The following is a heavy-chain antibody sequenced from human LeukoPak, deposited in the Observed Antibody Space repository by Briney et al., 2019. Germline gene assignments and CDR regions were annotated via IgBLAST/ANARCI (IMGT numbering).Heavy chain of an antibody. CDR3: ARGHAGITIFGPPRIYGMDV. V-gene: IGHV4-34*01. Sequence: SETLSLTCAVYGGSSSGYYWSWIRQPPGKGLEWIGEINHSGSTNYNPSLKSRVTISVDTSKNQFSLKLSSVTAADTAVYYCARGHAGITIFGPPRIYGMDVWGQGTTVTVSS. CDR1: GGSSSGYY. CDR2: INHSGST. D-gene: IGHD3-3*01. J-gene: IGHJ6*02.